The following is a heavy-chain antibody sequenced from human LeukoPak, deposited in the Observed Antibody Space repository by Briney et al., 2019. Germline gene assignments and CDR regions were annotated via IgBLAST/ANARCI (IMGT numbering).Heavy chain of an antibody. D-gene: IGHD5-18*01. CDR2: ISWNGGTI. Sequence: GGSLRLSCAASGFTFDDYAMHWVRQAPGKGLEWVSGISWNGGTIGYVDSVKGRFTISRDNAKNSLYLQMHSLRAEDTAVYYCASRILLREQLRSLVDYWGQGTLVTVSS. V-gene: IGHV3-9*01. J-gene: IGHJ4*02. CDR1: GFTFDDYA. CDR3: ASRILLREQLRSLVDY.